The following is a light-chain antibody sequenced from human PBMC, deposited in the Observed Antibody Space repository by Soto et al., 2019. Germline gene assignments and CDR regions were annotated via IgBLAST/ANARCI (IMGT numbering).Light chain of an antibody. CDR3: SSYRSGNTYV. J-gene: IGLJ1*01. CDR1: SSDVGGHNY. Sequence: QSVLTQPASVSGSPGQSITISCTGTSSDVGGHNYVSWFQQHPGKAPKLLIYEVSNRPSGVSNRFSGYKSGNTASLSISGLHAEDEADYYCSSYRSGNTYVFGTGTKLTVL. V-gene: IGLV2-14*01. CDR2: EVS.